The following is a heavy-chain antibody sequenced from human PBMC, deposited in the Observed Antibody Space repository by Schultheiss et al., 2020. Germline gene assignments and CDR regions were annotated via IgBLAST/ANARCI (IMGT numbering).Heavy chain of an antibody. CDR1: GFTFSSYA. CDR3: AREDTWELPDYYYYYGMDV. Sequence: GESLKISCAASGFTFSSYAMSWVRQAPGKGLEWVSAISGSGGSTYYADSVKGRFTISRDNSKNTLYLQMNSLRAEDTAVYYCAREDTWELPDYYYYYGMDVWGQGTTVTVSS. CDR2: ISGSGGST. D-gene: IGHD1-26*01. V-gene: IGHV3-23*01. J-gene: IGHJ6*02.